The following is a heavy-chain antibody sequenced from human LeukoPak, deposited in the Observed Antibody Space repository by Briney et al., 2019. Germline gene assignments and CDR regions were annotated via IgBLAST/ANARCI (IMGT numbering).Heavy chain of an antibody. CDR2: IIPIFGTA. J-gene: IGHJ4*02. V-gene: IGHV1-69*13. Sequence: SVKVSCKASGGTFSSYAISWVRQAPGQGLEWMGGIIPIFGTANYAQKFQGRVTITADESTSTAYMELSSLRSEDTAVYYCARDRDSSGYHDYWGQGTLVTVSS. CDR3: ARDRDSSGYHDY. D-gene: IGHD3-22*01. CDR1: GGTFSSYA.